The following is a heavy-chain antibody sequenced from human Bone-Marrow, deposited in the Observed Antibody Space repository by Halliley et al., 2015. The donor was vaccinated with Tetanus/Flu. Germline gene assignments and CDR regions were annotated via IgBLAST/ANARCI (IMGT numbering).Heavy chain of an antibody. CDR3: AKGYSSSWFLHYFDY. J-gene: IGHJ4*02. D-gene: IGHD6-13*01. CDR2: IGDSGGST. V-gene: IGHV3-23*01. Sequence: SLRLSCTASGFTFSSYAMSWVRQAPGKGLEWVSTIGDSGGSTYYADSMRGRFTISRDNSKNTLYLQMISLRPEDTAVYSCAKGYSSSWFLHYFDYWGQGTLVTVSS. CDR1: GFTFSSYA.